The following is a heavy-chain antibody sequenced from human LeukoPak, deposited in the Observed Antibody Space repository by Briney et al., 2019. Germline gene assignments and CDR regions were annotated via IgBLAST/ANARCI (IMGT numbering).Heavy chain of an antibody. D-gene: IGHD3-10*01. CDR1: GYSFTSYW. Sequence: HGESLKISCKGSGYSFTSYWIGWVRQMPGKGLEWMGIIYPGDSDTRYSPSFQGQVTISADKSISTAYLQWSSLKASDTAMYYCARVGLWIGEFGENWFDPWGQGTLVTVSS. CDR3: ARVGLWIGEFGENWFDP. J-gene: IGHJ5*02. CDR2: IYPGDSDT. V-gene: IGHV5-51*01.